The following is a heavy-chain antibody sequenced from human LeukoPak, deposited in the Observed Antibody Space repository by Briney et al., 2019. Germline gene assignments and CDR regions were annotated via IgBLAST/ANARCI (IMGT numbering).Heavy chain of an antibody. CDR3: ARHKDRSYGSGVDWFDP. CDR2: IYYSGTT. Sequence: PSETLSLTCTVSGGSISTYYWSWFRQPPGKGLEWIAYIYYSGTTNYNPSLKSRVTISVGTSKNQFSLKLTSVTAADTAVYYCARHKDRSYGSGVDWFDPWGQGTLVTVSS. CDR1: GGSISTYY. D-gene: IGHD3-10*01. J-gene: IGHJ5*02. V-gene: IGHV4-59*08.